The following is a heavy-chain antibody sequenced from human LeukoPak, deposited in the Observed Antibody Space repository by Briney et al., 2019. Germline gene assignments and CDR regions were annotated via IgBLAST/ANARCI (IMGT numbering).Heavy chain of an antibody. Sequence: SETLSLTCTVSGGSISSGSYYWSWIRQPAGKGLEWIGRIYTSGSTNYNPSLKSRVTTSVDTSTHQVSLKLSSVTAADTAVYYWARSGSHGTDYWGQGTLVTVSS. CDR1: GGSISSGSYY. CDR3: ARSGSHGTDY. D-gene: IGHD1-26*01. V-gene: IGHV4-61*02. J-gene: IGHJ4*02. CDR2: IYTSGST.